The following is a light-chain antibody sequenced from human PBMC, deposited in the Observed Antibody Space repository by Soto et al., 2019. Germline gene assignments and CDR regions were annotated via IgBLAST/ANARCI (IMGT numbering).Light chain of an antibody. CDR1: NSDVGSYNR. CDR2: DVN. J-gene: IGLJ1*01. V-gene: IGLV2-14*01. Sequence: QSVLTQPASVSGSPGQSITISCTGTNSDVGSYNRVSWYQQPPGTAPKLIIYDVNNRPSGVSYRFSGSKSGNTASLTISGLQAEDEADYYCNSYTTSETYVFGTGTNVTVL. CDR3: NSYTTSETYV.